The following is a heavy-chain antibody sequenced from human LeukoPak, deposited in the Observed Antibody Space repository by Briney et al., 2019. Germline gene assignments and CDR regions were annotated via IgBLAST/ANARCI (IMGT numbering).Heavy chain of an antibody. CDR2: ISGSGGST. Sequence: PGGSLRLSCAASGFTFSSYAMSWVRQAPGKGLEWVSAISGSGGSTYYADSVKGRFTISRDNAKNSLYLQMNSLRAEDTAVYYCARDWGDFWSGFLDYWGQGTLVTVSS. CDR3: ARDWGDFWSGFLDY. J-gene: IGHJ4*02. CDR1: GFTFSSYA. V-gene: IGHV3-23*01. D-gene: IGHD3-3*01.